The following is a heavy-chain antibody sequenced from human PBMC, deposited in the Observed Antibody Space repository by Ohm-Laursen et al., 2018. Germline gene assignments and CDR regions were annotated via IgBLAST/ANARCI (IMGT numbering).Heavy chain of an antibody. Sequence: LSLTCAASGFTFNTYWMSWVRQAPGKGLEWVANIKQDGSIKYYVDSVKGRFTISRDNAKNSLYLQMNSLRAEDTAVYYCARIGYRGSSNDYWGQGTLVTVSS. CDR1: GFTFNTYW. V-gene: IGHV3-7*01. CDR2: IKQDGSIK. CDR3: ARIGYRGSSNDY. D-gene: IGHD5-12*01. J-gene: IGHJ4*02.